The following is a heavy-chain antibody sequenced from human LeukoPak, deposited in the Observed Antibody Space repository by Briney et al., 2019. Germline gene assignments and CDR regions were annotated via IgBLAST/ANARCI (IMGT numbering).Heavy chain of an antibody. V-gene: IGHV3-23*01. CDR3: AKEALIGALYYFDY. CDR1: GFTFSNYA. Sequence: GGSLRLSCAASGFTFSNYAMSWVRQAPGKGLEWVSAVSGSGSSTYYADSVKGRFTISRDNSKNTLYLRMNSLRAEDTAVYYCAKEALIGALYYFDYWGQGTLVTVSS. D-gene: IGHD3-10*01. CDR2: VSGSGSST. J-gene: IGHJ4*02.